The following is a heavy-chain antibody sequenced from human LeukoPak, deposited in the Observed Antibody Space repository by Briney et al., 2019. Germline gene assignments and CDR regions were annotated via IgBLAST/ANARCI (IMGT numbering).Heavy chain of an antibody. CDR2: ISTSGSYI. Sequence: PGGSLRLSCAASGFTVSSNYMSWVRQAPGKGLEWVSFISTSGSYIYYADSVKGRFTISRDNAKNSLYLQMNSLRAEDTAVYYCAYGDSHTWGQGTLVTVFS. D-gene: IGHD4-17*01. J-gene: IGHJ5*02. V-gene: IGHV3-21*01. CDR1: GFTVSSNY. CDR3: AYGDSHT.